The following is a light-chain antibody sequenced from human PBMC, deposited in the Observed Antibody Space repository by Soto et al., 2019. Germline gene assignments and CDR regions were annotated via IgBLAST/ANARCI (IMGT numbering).Light chain of an antibody. V-gene: IGKV3-15*01. CDR1: QSVGSH. Sequence: EIVMTQSPATLSVSPGESATLSCRASQSVGSHLAWYQQKPGQAPRLLISGASTRATGFPTSFSGSGSGTEFTLTIFSLQSEDFALYFCQQYNNWPHTFGQGTKVDIK. CDR2: GAS. CDR3: QQYNNWPHT. J-gene: IGKJ2*01.